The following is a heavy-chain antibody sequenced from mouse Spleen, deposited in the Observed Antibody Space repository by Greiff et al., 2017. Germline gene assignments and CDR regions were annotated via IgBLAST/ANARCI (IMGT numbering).Heavy chain of an antibody. CDR2: ISNGGGST. Sequence: DVKLVESGGGLVQPGGSLKLSCATSGFTFSDYYMYWVRQTPEKRLEWVAYISNGGGSTYYPDTVKGRFTISRDNAKNTLYLQMSRLKSEDTAMYYCARHGTTTARAWFAYWGQGTLVTVSA. J-gene: IGHJ3*01. CDR1: GFTFSDYY. CDR3: ARHGTTTARAWFAY. D-gene: IGHD1-2*01. V-gene: IGHV5-12*02.